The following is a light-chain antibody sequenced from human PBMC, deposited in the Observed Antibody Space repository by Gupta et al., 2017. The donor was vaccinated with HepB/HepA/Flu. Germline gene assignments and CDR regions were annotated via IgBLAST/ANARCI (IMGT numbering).Light chain of an antibody. CDR2: KAS. V-gene: IGKV1-5*03. CDR1: QSISSR. Sequence: DIQMTQSPSTPSASVGDRVTITCRARQSISSRLAWYQQKPRKAAKLLIYKASSLERGVASRFSGSGCGTGVALTISSRQPDDFESSYCQQQNSDSPPYTFGQGTKLEIK. CDR3: QQQNSDSPPYT. J-gene: IGKJ2*01.